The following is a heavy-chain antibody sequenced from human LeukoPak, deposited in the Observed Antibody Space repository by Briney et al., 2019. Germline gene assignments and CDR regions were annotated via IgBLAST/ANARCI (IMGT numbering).Heavy chain of an antibody. J-gene: IGHJ6*03. CDR3: ARTSGKSSSFHMDV. CDR2: IGSSGSTV. CDR1: GFSFSSYE. Sequence: GGSLRLSCAASGFSFSSYEMNWVRQAPGKGLEWVSYIGSSGSTVYYADSVKGRFTISRDNAKNSMYLQMNSLRAEDTAVYYCARTSGKSSSFHMDVWGKGTTVTVSS. V-gene: IGHV3-48*03. D-gene: IGHD6-13*01.